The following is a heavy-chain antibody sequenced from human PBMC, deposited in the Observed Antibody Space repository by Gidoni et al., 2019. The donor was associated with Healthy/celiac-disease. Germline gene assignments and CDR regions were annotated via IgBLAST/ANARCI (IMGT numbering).Heavy chain of an antibody. CDR2: IYPGDSDT. Sequence: EVHLVQSGAEVKKPGESLKISCKGSGYSFINYWIAWVRQMPGKGLEWMGIIYPGDSDTRYNPSFQGQVTISADKSITTAYLQWSSLKASDTAMYYCAKVEGEPSGSGYYFDYWGQGTLVTVSS. D-gene: IGHD3-10*01. J-gene: IGHJ4*02. CDR3: AKVEGEPSGSGYYFDY. V-gene: IGHV5-51*01. CDR1: GYSFINYW.